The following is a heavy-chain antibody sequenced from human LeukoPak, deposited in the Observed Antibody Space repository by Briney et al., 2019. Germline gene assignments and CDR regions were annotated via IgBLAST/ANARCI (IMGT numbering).Heavy chain of an antibody. CDR2: INPSGGST. CDR1: GYTFTSYY. CDR3: ARDRSWWELLYRSAYNWFDP. V-gene: IGHV1-46*01. Sequence: ASVKVSCKASGYTFTSYYMHWVRQAPGQGLEWMGIINPSGGSTSYAQKFQGRVTMTRDTSTSTVYMELSSLRSEDTAVYYCARDRSWWELLYRSAYNWFDPWGQGTLVTVSS. J-gene: IGHJ5*02. D-gene: IGHD1-26*01.